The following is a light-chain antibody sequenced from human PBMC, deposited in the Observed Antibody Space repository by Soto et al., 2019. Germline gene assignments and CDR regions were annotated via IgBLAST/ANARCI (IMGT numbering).Light chain of an antibody. J-gene: IGKJ5*01. CDR2: AAS. Sequence: DIQMTQSPSSLSASVGDIVTITCRASQGISSYLNWYQQKPGKAPKLLIYAASSLQSGVPSRFSGSGSGTDFTLTISSLQPEDFATYYCQQSYSTPFTFGQGTRLEIK. V-gene: IGKV1-39*01. CDR3: QQSYSTPFT. CDR1: QGISSY.